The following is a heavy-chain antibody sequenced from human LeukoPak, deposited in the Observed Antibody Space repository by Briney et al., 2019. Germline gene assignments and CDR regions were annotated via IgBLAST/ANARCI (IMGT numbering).Heavy chain of an antibody. J-gene: IGHJ3*02. CDR2: IYYSGST. Sequence: SETLSLTCTVSGGSISSYYWSWIRQPPGKGLEWIGYIYYSGSTNYNPSLKGRVTISVDTSKNQFSLKLSSVTAADTAVYYCARGGFTPDAFDIWGQGTMVTVSS. CDR1: GGSISSYY. CDR3: ARGGFTPDAFDI. D-gene: IGHD2-15*01. V-gene: IGHV4-59*01.